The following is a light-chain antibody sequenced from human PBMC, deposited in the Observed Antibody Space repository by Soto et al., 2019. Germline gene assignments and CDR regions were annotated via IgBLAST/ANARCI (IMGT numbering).Light chain of an antibody. CDR3: HSYTCGMI. J-gene: IGLJ2*01. CDR2: DVS. V-gene: IGLV2-14*01. CDR1: TSDIGDSNY. Sequence: QSVLTQPASVSGSPGQSITISCTGTTSDIGDSNYVSWYQHHPGKAPKLMIFDVSNRPSGVSNRFSGSKSGNTASLTISGLQAEDEADYYCHSYTCGMIFGGGTKLTVL.